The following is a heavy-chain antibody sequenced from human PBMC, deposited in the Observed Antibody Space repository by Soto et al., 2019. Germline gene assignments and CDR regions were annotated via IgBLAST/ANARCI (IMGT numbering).Heavy chain of an antibody. V-gene: IGHV1-2*02. Sequence: QAQLVQSGADVKKPGASVKVSCKASGYSFTDHYMHWVRQAPGQGLEWLGWINPNTGVTHFAQKFQGRVTMTRDTSINTAYMELTRLKSDATAFYYCVISPDDFRYGLDVWGQGTTVTVSS. D-gene: IGHD2-21*02. CDR2: INPNTGVT. CDR1: GYSFTDHY. CDR3: VISPDDFRYGLDV. J-gene: IGHJ6*02.